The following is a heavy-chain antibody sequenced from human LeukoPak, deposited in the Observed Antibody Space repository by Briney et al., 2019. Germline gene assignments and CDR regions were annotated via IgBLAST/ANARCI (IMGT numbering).Heavy chain of an antibody. J-gene: IGHJ3*02. D-gene: IGHD6-13*01. V-gene: IGHV1-2*02. Sequence: ASVKVSCKASGYTFTGYYMHWVRQAPGQGLEWMGWINPNSGGTNYAQKFQGRVTMTRDTSIGTAYMELSRLRSDDTAVYYCARGGQQLVPDDAFDIWGQGTMVTVSS. CDR2: INPNSGGT. CDR1: GYTFTGYY. CDR3: ARGGQQLVPDDAFDI.